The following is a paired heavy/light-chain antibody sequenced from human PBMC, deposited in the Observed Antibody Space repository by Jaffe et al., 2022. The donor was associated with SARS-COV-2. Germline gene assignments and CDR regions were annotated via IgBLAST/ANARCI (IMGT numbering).Heavy chain of an antibody. CDR1: GFIFNDYA. CDR2: IGGSNDDT. Sequence: LGHPGGSLRLSCIASGFIFNDYAMNWVRQAPGKRLEWVSGIGGSNDDTYYADSVKGRFTISRDNSKNTLYLQMNSLRVEDTAVYHCAKDGHSYNHIWDYFDYWGQGILVTVSS. V-gene: IGHV3-23*01. CDR3: AKDGHSYNHIWDYFDY. J-gene: IGHJ4*02. D-gene: IGHD3-3*02.
Light chain of an antibody. Sequence: EIVLTQSPGTLSLSPGERATLSCRASQSVSSNYLAWYQQKPGQAPRLLIYGASSRASGIPDRFIGSGSGTDFTLTISRLEPEDFALYYCQQYGNSPEMYTFGQGTKLEI. CDR3: QQYGNSPEMYT. V-gene: IGKV3-20*01. J-gene: IGKJ2*01. CDR2: GAS. CDR1: QSVSSNY.